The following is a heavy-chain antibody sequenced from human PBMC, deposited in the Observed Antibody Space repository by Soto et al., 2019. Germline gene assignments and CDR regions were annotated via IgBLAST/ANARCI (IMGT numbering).Heavy chain of an antibody. J-gene: IGHJ5*02. V-gene: IGHV4-30-2*01. CDR2: IYQSGST. Sequence: SETLSLTCAVSGGSISSGGYSWSWIRQPPGVGLEWIGYIYQSGSTYNKTTLKSRVTISVDRSKKQNCLKQSSVTAADTAVYYCARVPDRWGQGTLVS. CDR1: GGSISSGGYS. CDR3: ARVPDR. D-gene: IGHD2-2*01.